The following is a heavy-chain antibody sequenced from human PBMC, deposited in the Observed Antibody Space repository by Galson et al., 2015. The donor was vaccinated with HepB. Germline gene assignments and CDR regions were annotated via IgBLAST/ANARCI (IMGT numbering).Heavy chain of an antibody. CDR3: AKDLLRYCSSTSCLFDY. CDR1: GFTFSSYG. Sequence: SLRLSCAASGFTFSSYGMHWVRQAPGKGLEWVAVISYDGSNKYYADSVKGRFTISRDNSKNTLYLQMNSLRAEDTAVYYCAKDLLRYCSSTSCLFDYWGQGTLVTVSS. CDR2: ISYDGSNK. D-gene: IGHD2-2*01. V-gene: IGHV3-30*18. J-gene: IGHJ4*02.